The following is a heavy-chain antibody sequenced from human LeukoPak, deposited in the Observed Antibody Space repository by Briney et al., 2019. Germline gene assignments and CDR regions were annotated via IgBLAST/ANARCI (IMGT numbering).Heavy chain of an antibody. CDR3: AKWAWGYYDSSGWVVY. CDR1: GFTISSYA. V-gene: IGHV3-23*01. D-gene: IGHD3-22*01. J-gene: IGHJ4*02. Sequence: PGGSLRLSCAASGFTISSYAMSWVRQAPGKGLEWVSAISGSGGSTYYADSVKGRFTISRDNSRNTLYLQMNSLRAEDTAVYYCAKWAWGYYDSSGWVVYWGQGTLVTVSS. CDR2: ISGSGGST.